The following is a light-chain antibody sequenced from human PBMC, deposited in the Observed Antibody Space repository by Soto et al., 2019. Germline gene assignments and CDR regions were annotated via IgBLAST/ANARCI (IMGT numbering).Light chain of an antibody. CDR2: GAS. J-gene: IGKJ1*01. CDR3: QQDNNCRPWT. Sequence: EIVMTQSPATLSVSPGEIATLSCRASQSVSSNLAWYQQKPGQAPRLLIYGASTRATGIPARFSGSGYGTAFSLTISSLPSEDFAVYYCQQDNNCRPWTFGQGTEVEIK. V-gene: IGKV3-15*01. CDR1: QSVSSN.